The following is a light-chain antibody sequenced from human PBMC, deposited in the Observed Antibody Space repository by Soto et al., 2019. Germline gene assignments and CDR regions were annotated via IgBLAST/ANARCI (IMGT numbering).Light chain of an antibody. V-gene: IGLV8-61*01. CDR1: SGSVSTNYY. J-gene: IGLJ2*01. CDR3: VLYMGSGTWL. CDR2: DTY. Sequence: QTVVTQEPSFSVSPGGTVTLTCGLRSGSVSTNYYPAWYQQAPGQAPRTLIYDTYTRSSGVPDRFSGSILGTKAALTITGAQADDESDYYCVLYMGSGTWLFGGGTKVTVL.